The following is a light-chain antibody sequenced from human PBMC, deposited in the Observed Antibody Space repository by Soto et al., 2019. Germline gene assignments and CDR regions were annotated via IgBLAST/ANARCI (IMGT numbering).Light chain of an antibody. V-gene: IGLV2-11*01. J-gene: IGLJ2*01. Sequence: QSALTQPRSVSGSPGQSVTISCTGTSSYVGGYNYVSWYQQHPGKAPKLMIYDVSKRPSGVPDRFSGSKSGNTASLTLSGLQAEDEADYYCCSYAGVVFGGGTKLTVL. CDR1: SSYVGGYNY. CDR2: DVS. CDR3: CSYAGVV.